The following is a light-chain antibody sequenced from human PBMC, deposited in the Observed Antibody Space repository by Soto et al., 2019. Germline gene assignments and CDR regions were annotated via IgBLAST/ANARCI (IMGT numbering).Light chain of an antibody. CDR3: QQRSNWPPT. CDR2: DAS. CDR1: QSVSSY. V-gene: IGKV3-11*01. J-gene: IGKJ4*01. Sequence: EIVLPQSPATLSLSPGERATLSCRASQSVSSYLAWYQQKPGQAPRLLIYDASNRATGIPARFSGSGSGTDVTLPISSLEPEDFAVYYCQQRSNWPPTFGGGTKVELK.